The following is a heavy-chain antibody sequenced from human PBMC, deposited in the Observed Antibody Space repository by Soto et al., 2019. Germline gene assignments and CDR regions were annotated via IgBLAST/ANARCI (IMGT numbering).Heavy chain of an antibody. J-gene: IGHJ3*02. D-gene: IGHD2-15*01. CDR3: ATDDIVVVVAATPGAFDI. Sequence: GASVKVSCKASGGTFSSYTISWVRQAPGQGLEWMGRIIPILGIANYAQKFQGRVTITADKSTSTAYMELSSLRSEDTAVYYCATDDIVVVVAATPGAFDIWGQGTMVTVSS. CDR2: IIPILGIA. CDR1: GGTFSSYT. V-gene: IGHV1-69*02.